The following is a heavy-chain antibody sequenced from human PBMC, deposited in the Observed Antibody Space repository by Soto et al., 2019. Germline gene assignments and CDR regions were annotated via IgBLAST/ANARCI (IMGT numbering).Heavy chain of an antibody. CDR1: GFTFSSYS. CDR2: ISSSSSYI. CDR3: ARDRIAARPGYYGMDV. J-gene: IGHJ6*02. V-gene: IGHV3-21*01. D-gene: IGHD6-6*01. Sequence: PVGSLRLSGAASGFTFSSYSMNWVRQAPGKGLEWVSSISSSSSYIYYADSVKGRFTISRDNAKNSLYLQMNSLRAEDTAVYYCARDRIAARPGYYGMDVWGQGTTVTVSS.